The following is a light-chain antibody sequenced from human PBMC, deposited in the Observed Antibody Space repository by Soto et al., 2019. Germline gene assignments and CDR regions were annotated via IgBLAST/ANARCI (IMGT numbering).Light chain of an antibody. CDR1: QSLLERNGYNC. CDR3: MQSLQTPLT. Sequence: DIVMTQSPLSLPVTPGEPASISCRSSQSLLERNGYNCLGWYLQKPGQSPQLLIYLGSNWASGVTDMFSGSGSATDFTLNISRVEADDVGVYYCMQSLQTPLTFGQGTKVEIK. V-gene: IGKV2-28*01. CDR2: LGS. J-gene: IGKJ1*01.